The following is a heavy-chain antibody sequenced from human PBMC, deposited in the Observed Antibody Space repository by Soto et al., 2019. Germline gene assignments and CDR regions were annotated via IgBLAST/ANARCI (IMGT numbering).Heavy chain of an antibody. CDR2: IKSKTDGGTT. Sequence: PGAFLRLSCAASGLTFSNAWMNWVRQAPGKRLEWVGRIKSKTDGGTTDYAAPVKGRFTISRDDSKNTLYLQMNSLKTEDTAVYYCTTGICSSNNCYPNWFDPWGQGTLVTVSS. CDR3: TTGICSSNNCYPNWFDP. D-gene: IGHD2-2*01. CDR1: GLTFSNAW. V-gene: IGHV3-15*01. J-gene: IGHJ5*02.